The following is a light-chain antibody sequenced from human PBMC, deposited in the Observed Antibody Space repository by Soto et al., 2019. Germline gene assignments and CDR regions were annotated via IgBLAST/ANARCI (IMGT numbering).Light chain of an antibody. CDR1: QSISSY. CDR2: KAS. V-gene: IGKV1-5*03. CDR3: QPYNSYSRT. Sequence: DIQMTQSPSSLSASVGDRVTITCRASQSISSYLNWYQQKPGKAPKLLIYKASHLENGVPSRFSGSGSETEFTLTISSLQPDDSATYYCQPYNSYSRTFGQGTKVDI. J-gene: IGKJ1*01.